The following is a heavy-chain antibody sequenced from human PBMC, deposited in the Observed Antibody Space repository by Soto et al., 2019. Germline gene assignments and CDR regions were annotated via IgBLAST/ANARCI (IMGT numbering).Heavy chain of an antibody. CDR2: IKSKVDGGTA. Sequence: GGSLRIGCAGSGFQVCDYFMTGIRKAPGKGLEWLGRIKSKVDGGTADYVAATKGRFSISRDDLKNMLYLQMNSLKPDDTAVYYCTTLSYLYYDGMDVWGQGTTVTVSS. D-gene: IGHD2-2*01. V-gene: IGHV3-15*01. J-gene: IGHJ6*02. CDR3: TTLSYLYYDGMDV. CDR1: GFQVCDYF.